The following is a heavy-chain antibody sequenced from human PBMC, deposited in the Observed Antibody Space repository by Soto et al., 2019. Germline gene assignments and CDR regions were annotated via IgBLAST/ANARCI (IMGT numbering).Heavy chain of an antibody. J-gene: IGHJ4*02. D-gene: IGHD3-22*01. V-gene: IGHV1-58*01. CDR1: GFTFTSSA. Sequence: SVKVSCKASGFTFTSSAVQWVRQARGQRLEWIGWIFVGSGNTNYAQKFQERVTITRDMSTSTAYMELSSLRSEDTAVYYCAAQRYYYDSSGYYPLDYWGQGTLVTVSS. CDR3: AAQRYYYDSSGYYPLDY. CDR2: IFVGSGNT.